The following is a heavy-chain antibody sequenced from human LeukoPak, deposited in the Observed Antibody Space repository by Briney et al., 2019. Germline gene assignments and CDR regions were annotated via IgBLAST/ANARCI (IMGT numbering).Heavy chain of an antibody. D-gene: IGHD2-15*01. J-gene: IGHJ6*04. V-gene: IGHV4-59*01. CDR1: GGSISSYY. Sequence: SETLSLTCTVSGGSISSYYWSWIRQPPGEGLEGIGYIYYSGSTNYNPSLKSRVTISVDTSKDQFSLKLSSVTAADTAVYYCARGAKVGGYYYGMDVWGKGTTVTVSS. CDR2: IYYSGST. CDR3: ARGAKVGGYYYGMDV.